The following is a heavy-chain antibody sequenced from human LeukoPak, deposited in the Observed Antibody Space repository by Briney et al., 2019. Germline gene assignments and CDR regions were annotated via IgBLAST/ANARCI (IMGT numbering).Heavy chain of an antibody. D-gene: IGHD3-22*01. CDR3: ARAHNDYYDSSGLDY. Sequence: SETLSLTCAVYGGSFSGYYWSWIRQPPGKGLEWIGEINHSGSTNYNPSLKSRVTISIDTSKNQFSLKLSSVTAADTAVYYCARAHNDYYDSSGLDYWGQGTLVTVSS. CDR1: GGSFSGYY. V-gene: IGHV4-34*01. CDR2: INHSGST. J-gene: IGHJ4*02.